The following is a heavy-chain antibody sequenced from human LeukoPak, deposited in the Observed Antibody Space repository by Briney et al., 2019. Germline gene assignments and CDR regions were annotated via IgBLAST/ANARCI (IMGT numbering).Heavy chain of an antibody. CDR2: INPSGGST. J-gene: IGHJ4*02. CDR1: GYTFTSYY. D-gene: IGHD6-19*01. V-gene: IGHV1-46*01. CDR3: AREYSSGWYFDY. Sequence: ASVTVSCKASGYTFTSYYMHWVRQAPGQGLEWMGIINPSGGSTSYAQKFQGRVTMTRDTSTSTVYMELSSLRSEDTAVYYCAREYSSGWYFDYWGQGTLVTVSS.